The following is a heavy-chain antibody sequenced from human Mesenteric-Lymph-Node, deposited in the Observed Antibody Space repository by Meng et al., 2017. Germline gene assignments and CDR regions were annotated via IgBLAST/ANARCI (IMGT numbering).Heavy chain of an antibody. CDR1: GASISSSPYF. Sequence: SETLSLTCTVSGASISSSPYFWGWIRQPPGKGLEWIGNIFYTGTTYYNPSLKSRFTMSIDTSKNQFSLKLSSVTAADTAVYYCARERWGYQYYYGMDVWGQGTTVTVSS. CDR2: IFYTGTT. CDR3: ARERWGYQYYYGMDV. V-gene: IGHV4-39*07. J-gene: IGHJ6*02. D-gene: IGHD2-21*01.